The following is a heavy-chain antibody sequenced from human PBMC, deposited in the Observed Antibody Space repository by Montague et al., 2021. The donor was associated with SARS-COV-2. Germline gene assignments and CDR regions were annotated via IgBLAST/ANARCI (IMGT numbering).Heavy chain of an antibody. CDR3: ARWYYGSGSYPH. Sequence: SETLSLTCSVSGYSISSGYYWGWIRQPPGKGLEWIGNIYHSGGTYYSPSLKSRVTVSVDTSTNQFSLRLSSVTAADTAVYYCARWYYGSGSYPHWGQGTLGPVPP. CDR1: GYSISSGYY. D-gene: IGHD3-10*01. CDR2: IYHSGGT. J-gene: IGHJ4*02. V-gene: IGHV4-38-2*01.